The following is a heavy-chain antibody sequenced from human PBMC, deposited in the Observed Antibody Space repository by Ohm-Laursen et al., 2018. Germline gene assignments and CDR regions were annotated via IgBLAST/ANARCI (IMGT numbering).Heavy chain of an antibody. D-gene: IGHD1-20*01. V-gene: IGHV3-74*01. CDR2: INTDGRST. CDR1: GSTFLTYC. Sequence: SLRLSCTASGSTFLTYCMHWVRHSPGKGLVWVSRINTDGRSTTYADSVKGRFTISRDNAKNSLYLQMNSLRAEDTALYYCEKDTGSITGTEPLFDYWGQGTLVTVSS. CDR3: EKDTGSITGTEPLFDY. J-gene: IGHJ4*02.